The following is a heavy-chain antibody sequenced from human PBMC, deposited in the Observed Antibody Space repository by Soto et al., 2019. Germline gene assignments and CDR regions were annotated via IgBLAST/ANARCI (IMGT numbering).Heavy chain of an antibody. CDR3: ARERENFYYDFWSGYFDY. CDR1: GFTFSSYG. J-gene: IGHJ4*02. D-gene: IGHD3-3*01. Sequence: VQLVESGGGVVQPGRSLRLSCAASGFTFSSYGMHWVRQAPGKGLEWVAVIWYDGSNKYYADSVKGRFTISRDNSKNTLYLQMNSLRAEDTAVYYCARERENFYYDFWSGYFDYWGQGTLVTVSS. CDR2: IWYDGSNK. V-gene: IGHV3-33*01.